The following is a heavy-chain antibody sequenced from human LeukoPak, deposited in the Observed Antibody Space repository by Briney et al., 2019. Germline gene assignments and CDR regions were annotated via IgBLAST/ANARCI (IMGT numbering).Heavy chain of an antibody. D-gene: IGHD3-10*01. V-gene: IGHV5-10-1*01. Sequence: GASLQISCQGSGYSFTSYWISWVRQLPGKGLEWMGRIDPSDSYTNYSPSFQGHVTISADKSISTAYLQWSSLKASDTAMYYCARTYYYGSGSYYSGTNFDYWGQGTLVTVSS. J-gene: IGHJ4*02. CDR3: ARTYYYGSGSYYSGTNFDY. CDR2: IDPSDSYT. CDR1: GYSFTSYW.